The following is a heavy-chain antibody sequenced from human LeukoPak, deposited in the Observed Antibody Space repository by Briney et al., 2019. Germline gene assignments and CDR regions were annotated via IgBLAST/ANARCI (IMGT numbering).Heavy chain of an antibody. J-gene: IGHJ6*02. D-gene: IGHD6-13*01. CDR3: ARAPAAAGFYYYYGRDV. CDR1: GFTFSDYY. CDR2: ISSSGSTI. V-gene: IGHV3-11*01. Sequence: GGSLRLSCAASGFTFSDYYMSWIRQAPGKGLEWVSDISSSGSTIYYADSVKGRFTISRDNAKNSLYLQMNSLRAEDTAVYCCARAPAAAGFYYYYGRDVWGQGTRVTVSS.